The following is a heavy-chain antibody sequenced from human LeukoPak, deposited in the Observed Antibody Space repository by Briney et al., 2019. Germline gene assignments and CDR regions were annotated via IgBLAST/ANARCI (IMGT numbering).Heavy chain of an antibody. V-gene: IGHV3-11*05. CDR1: GFTFSYSY. CDR3: ARESSGTYYLKQ. J-gene: IGHJ4*02. CDR2: ISSRGDST. D-gene: IGHD1-26*01. Sequence: KPGGSMRLSCAASGFTFSYSYMNWIRQAPGNGPEWVSSISSRGDSTNYADSVKGRFTISRDNAKNSLYLQMNSLRAEDTAVYYCARESSGTYYLKQWGQGTLVTVSS.